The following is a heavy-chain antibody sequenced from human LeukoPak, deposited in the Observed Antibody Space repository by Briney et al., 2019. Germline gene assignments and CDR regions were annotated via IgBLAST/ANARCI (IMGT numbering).Heavy chain of an antibody. D-gene: IGHD3-22*01. CDR2: ISYDGSNK. CDR1: GFTFSSYA. Sequence: PGGSLRLSCAASGFTFSSYAMHWVRQAPGKGLEWVAVISYDGSNKYYADSVKGRFTISRDNSKNTLYLQMNSLRAEDTAVYYCARDRYDSSGYYYPDYWGQGTLVTVSS. J-gene: IGHJ4*02. V-gene: IGHV3-30-3*01. CDR3: ARDRYDSSGYYYPDY.